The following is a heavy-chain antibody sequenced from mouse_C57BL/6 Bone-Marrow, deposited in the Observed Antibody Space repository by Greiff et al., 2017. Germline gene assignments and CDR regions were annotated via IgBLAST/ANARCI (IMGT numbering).Heavy chain of an antibody. CDR1: GFTFSSSA. Sequence: EVQGVESGGGLVKPGGSLKLSCAASGFTFSSSAMSWVRQTPEKRLEWVATISDGGSYTYYPDNVKGRFTISRDNAKNNLYLQMSHLKSEDTAMYYCARDHHYYGSTRFAYWGQGTLVTVSA. CDR3: ARDHHYYGSTRFAY. J-gene: IGHJ3*01. V-gene: IGHV5-4*01. D-gene: IGHD1-1*01. CDR2: ISDGGSYT.